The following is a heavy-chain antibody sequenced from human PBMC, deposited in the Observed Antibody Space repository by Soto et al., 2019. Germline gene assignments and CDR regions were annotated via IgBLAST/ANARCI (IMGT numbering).Heavy chain of an antibody. CDR1: GYTFTGYY. Sequence: ASVKVSCKASGYTFTGYYIHWVREAPGQGLEWMGWINPQTGGTSYAQKFQGRVTLSRDTSINTAYLELSRLRFDDAAVYFCARERYQVISDGMDVWGQGTTVTVSS. J-gene: IGHJ6*02. CDR2: INPQTGGT. V-gene: IGHV1-2*02. CDR3: ARERYQVISDGMDV. D-gene: IGHD2-2*01.